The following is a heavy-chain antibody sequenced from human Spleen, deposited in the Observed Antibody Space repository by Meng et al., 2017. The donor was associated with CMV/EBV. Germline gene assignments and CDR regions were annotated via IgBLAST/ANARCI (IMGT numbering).Heavy chain of an antibody. J-gene: IGHJ4*02. D-gene: IGHD1-7*01. CDR1: GFTFDDYG. Sequence: GESLKISCAASGFTFDDYGMSWVRQAPGKGLEWVSGINWNGGSTSYADSVKGRFTISRDKAKNSLYLQMSSLRAEDTALYYCARDRTFDWNYEDFWGQGTLVTVSS. CDR3: ARDRTFDWNYEDF. CDR2: INWNGGST. V-gene: IGHV3-20*04.